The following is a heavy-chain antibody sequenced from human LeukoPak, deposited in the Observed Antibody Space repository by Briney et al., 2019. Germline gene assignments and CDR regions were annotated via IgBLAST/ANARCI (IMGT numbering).Heavy chain of an antibody. J-gene: IGHJ3*02. Sequence: GRSLRLSCAASGFTFDDCAMHWVRQAPGKGLEWVSGISWNSGSIGYADSVKGRFTISRDNAKNSLYLQMNSLRREDTALYYCVKDRSPNDAYSYGYGAFDIWGQGTMVTVSS. V-gene: IGHV3-9*01. D-gene: IGHD5-18*01. CDR1: GFTFDDCA. CDR2: ISWNSGSI. CDR3: VKDRSPNDAYSYGYGAFDI.